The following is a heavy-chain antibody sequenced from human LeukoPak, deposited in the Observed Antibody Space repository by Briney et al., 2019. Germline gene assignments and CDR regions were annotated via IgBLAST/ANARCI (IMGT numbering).Heavy chain of an antibody. J-gene: IGHJ4*02. D-gene: IGHD2-15*01. CDR1: GFPFSSYW. CDR3: ARLYCSGGSCYANLDY. CDR2: RNQDGSQK. Sequence: GESLRLSCAASGFPFSSYWMSWVRQAPGKGLEWVGIRNQDGSQKSYVDSVRGRFTISRDNAENSLYLQMNSLTAEDTAVYYCARLYCSGGSCYANLDYWGQGTLVAVSS. V-gene: IGHV3-7*04.